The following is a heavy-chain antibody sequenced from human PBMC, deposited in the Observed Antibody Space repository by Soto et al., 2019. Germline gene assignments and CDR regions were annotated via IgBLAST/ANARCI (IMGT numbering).Heavy chain of an antibody. V-gene: IGHV4-59*01. D-gene: IGHD6-19*01. Sequence: SETLSLTCTVSGGSISSYYWSWIRQPPGKGLEWIGYIYYSGSTNYNPSLKSRVTISVDTSKNQFSLKLSSVTAADTAVYYCARGPSSGWYGYYFDYWGQGTLVTVS. J-gene: IGHJ4*02. CDR2: IYYSGST. CDR3: ARGPSSGWYGYYFDY. CDR1: GGSISSYY.